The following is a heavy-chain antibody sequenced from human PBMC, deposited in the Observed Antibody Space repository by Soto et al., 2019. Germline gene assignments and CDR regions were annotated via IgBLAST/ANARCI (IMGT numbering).Heavy chain of an antibody. Sequence: EVQLVESGGGLIQPGGSLRLSCAVSGFTVSNNYMSWVRQAPGKGLEGVSVIYSGGYTAYGDSVKGRFTISRDNSKNTIFPQMNTLGAAAPAVSFCATHPGGGGYWGQGTLVTVSS. CDR2: IYSGGYT. J-gene: IGHJ4*02. V-gene: IGHV3-53*01. CDR1: GFTVSNNY. CDR3: ATHPGGGGY. D-gene: IGHD3-10*01.